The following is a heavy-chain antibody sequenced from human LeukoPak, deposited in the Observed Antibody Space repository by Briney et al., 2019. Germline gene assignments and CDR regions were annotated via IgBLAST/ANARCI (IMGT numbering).Heavy chain of an antibody. D-gene: IGHD3-10*01. V-gene: IGHV4-61*08. CDR3: ARGKRFGWFDP. CDR1: GGSISSGGYY. J-gene: IGHJ5*02. Sequence: SETLSLTCTVSGGSISSGGYYWSWIRQHPGKGLEWIGYIYYSGSTNYNPSLKSRVTISVDTSKNQFSLKLGSVTAADTAVYYCARGKRFGWFDPWGQGTLVTVSS. CDR2: IYYSGST.